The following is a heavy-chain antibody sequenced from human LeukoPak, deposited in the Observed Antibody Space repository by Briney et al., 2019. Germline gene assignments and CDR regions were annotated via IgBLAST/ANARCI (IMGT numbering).Heavy chain of an antibody. CDR1: GFTFSDYY. CDR3: ARAGGSSTFDY. Sequence: GGSLRLSCAASGFTFSDYYMSWIRQAPGKGLEWLSYITTYTKYADSVKGRFTISRDNAKNSLDLQMDSLRAEDTAVYYCARAGGSSTFDYWGQGALVTASS. V-gene: IGHV3-11*05. CDR2: ITTYT. J-gene: IGHJ4*02. D-gene: IGHD1-26*01.